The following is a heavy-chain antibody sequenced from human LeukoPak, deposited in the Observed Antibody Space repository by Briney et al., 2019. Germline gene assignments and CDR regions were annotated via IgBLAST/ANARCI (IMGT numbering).Heavy chain of an antibody. CDR3: TTTNPQYYYDSSGYYLDY. Sequence: PGGSLRLSCAASGFTFSNAWMSWARQAPGKGLEWVGRIKSKTDGGTTDYAAPVKGRFTISRDDSKNTLYLQMNSLKTEDTAVDYSTTTNPQYYYDSSGYYLDYWGQGTLVTVSS. CDR1: GFTFSNAW. CDR2: IKSKTDGGTT. D-gene: IGHD3-22*01. V-gene: IGHV3-15*01. J-gene: IGHJ4*02.